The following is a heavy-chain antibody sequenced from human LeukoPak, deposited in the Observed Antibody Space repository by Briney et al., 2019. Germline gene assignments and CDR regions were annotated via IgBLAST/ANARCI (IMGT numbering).Heavy chain of an antibody. J-gene: IGHJ4*02. CDR3: ARDPVGFGWQDLLNYFDV. D-gene: IGHD3-16*01. CDR1: GFTFTGYY. CDR2: INPNNGGT. V-gene: IGHV1-2*02. Sequence: ASVKVSCKASGFTFTGYYMHWVRQAPGQGLEWMGWINPNNGGTNSAQKFQGRVTMTSDSSITTAYMELSSLRSDDTAVYYCARDPVGFGWQDLLNYFDVWGQGTLVTVSS.